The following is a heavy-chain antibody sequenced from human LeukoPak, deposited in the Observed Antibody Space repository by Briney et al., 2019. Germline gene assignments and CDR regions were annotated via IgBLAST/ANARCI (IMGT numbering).Heavy chain of an antibody. CDR3: ARGGPGDSSGVDAFDI. CDR2: INPSGGST. CDR1: GHTFTSYY. Sequence: ASVKVSCKASGHTFTSYYMHWVRQAPGQGLEWMGIINPSGGSTSYAQKFQGRVTMTRDMSTSTVYMELSSLRSEDTAVYYCARGGPGDSSGVDAFDIWGQGTMVTVSP. V-gene: IGHV1-46*01. J-gene: IGHJ3*02. D-gene: IGHD3-22*01.